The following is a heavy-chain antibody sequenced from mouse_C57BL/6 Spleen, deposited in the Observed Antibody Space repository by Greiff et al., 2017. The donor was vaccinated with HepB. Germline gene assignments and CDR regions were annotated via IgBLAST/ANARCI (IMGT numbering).Heavy chain of an antibody. CDR2: IYPGDGDT. V-gene: IGHV1-82*01. D-gene: IGHD2-3*01. Sequence: VKLQESGPELVKPGASVKISCKASGYAFSSSWMNWVKQRPGKGLEWIGRIYPGDGDTNYNGKFKGKATLTADKSSSTAYMQLSSLTSEDSAVYFCARLLLTGYFDVWGTGTTVTVSS. CDR1: GYAFSSSW. CDR3: ARLLLTGYFDV. J-gene: IGHJ1*03.